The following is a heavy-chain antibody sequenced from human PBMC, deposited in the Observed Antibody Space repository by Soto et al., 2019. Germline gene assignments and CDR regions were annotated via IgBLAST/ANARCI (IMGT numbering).Heavy chain of an antibody. Sequence: QLQLQESGPGLVKPSETLSLTCTVSGGSISSSSYYWGWIRQPPGKGLERIGRIYYSGSTYYNPSRLGRVTISVDTSKNPCALKLSSVTAADTAVYYCARHGMDYYDSSGYYYSPYYFDYWGQGTLVTVSS. CDR3: ARHGMDYYDSSGYYYSPYYFDY. CDR2: IYYSGST. J-gene: IGHJ4*02. CDR1: GGSISSSSYY. D-gene: IGHD3-22*01. V-gene: IGHV4-39*01.